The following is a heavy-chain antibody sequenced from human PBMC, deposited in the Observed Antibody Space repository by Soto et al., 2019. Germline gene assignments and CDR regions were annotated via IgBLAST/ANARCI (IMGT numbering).Heavy chain of an antibody. CDR1: GFTFSSYG. J-gene: IGHJ4*02. D-gene: IGHD6-19*01. CDR3: ARDGITPLTGYSSGWYIGY. CDR2: IWYDGSNK. Sequence: QVQLVESGGGVVQPGRSLRLSCAASGFTFSSYGMHWVRQAPGKGLEWVAVIWYDGSNKYYADSVKGRFTISRDNSKNTLYLQMNSLRAEDTAMYYCARDGITPLTGYSSGWYIGYSGQGTLVTVSS. V-gene: IGHV3-33*01.